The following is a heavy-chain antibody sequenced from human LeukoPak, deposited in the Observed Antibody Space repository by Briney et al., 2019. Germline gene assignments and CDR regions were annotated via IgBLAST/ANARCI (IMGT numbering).Heavy chain of an antibody. CDR3: ARDVGGGSSYYYYGMDV. J-gene: IGHJ6*04. V-gene: IGHV1-69*13. CDR1: GGTFSSYA. D-gene: IGHD2-15*01. Sequence: SVKVSCKASGGTFSSYAISWVRQPPGQGLEWMGGIIPIFGTANYAQKFQGRVTITADESTSTAYMELSSLRSEDTAAYYCARDVGGGSSYYYYGMDVWGKGTTVTVSS. CDR2: IIPIFGTA.